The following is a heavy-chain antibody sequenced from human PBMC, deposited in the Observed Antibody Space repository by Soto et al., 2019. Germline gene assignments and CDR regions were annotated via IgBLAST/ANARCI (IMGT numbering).Heavy chain of an antibody. J-gene: IGHJ3*02. D-gene: IGHD3-10*02. CDR3: AHRNSRMFAFDI. Sequence: QITLKESGPTLVNPTQTLTLTCTFSGFSLTTVGMGVGWIRQPPGKALDWLGIIYWDDDKRYSPSLNGRVTFIKDTSKNQVVLTMTNMDPVDTATYYCAHRNSRMFAFDIWGQGTLVTVSS. CDR1: GFSLTTVGMG. CDR2: IYWDDDK. V-gene: IGHV2-5*02.